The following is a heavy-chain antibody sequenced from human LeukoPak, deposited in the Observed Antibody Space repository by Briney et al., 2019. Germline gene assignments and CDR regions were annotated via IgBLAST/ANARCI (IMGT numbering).Heavy chain of an antibody. J-gene: IGHJ6*04. V-gene: IGHV1-69*13. CDR2: IIPIFGTA. D-gene: IGHD3-9*01. CDR1: GYTLTELS. Sequence: GASVKVSCKVSGYTLTELSMHWVRQAPGKGLEWMGGIIPIFGTANYAQKFQGRVTITADESTSTAYMELSSLRSEDTAVYYCARDSRSLDWLYQSMDVWGKGTTVTVSS. CDR3: ARDSRSLDWLYQSMDV.